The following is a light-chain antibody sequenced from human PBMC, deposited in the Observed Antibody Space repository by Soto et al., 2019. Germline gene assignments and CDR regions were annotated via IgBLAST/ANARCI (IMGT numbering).Light chain of an antibody. CDR3: NSYRTVSTYV. CDR1: SSDIGGYNF. CDR2: DVG. J-gene: IGLJ1*01. Sequence: QLVLTQPASGSGSPGQWITIDCTGTSSDIGGYNFVSWYQQHPGKAPKLLIYDVGNRPSGVSNRFSGSKSGNTASLTISGLQAEDEAHYYCNSYRTVSTYVFGTGTKVTVL. V-gene: IGLV2-14*01.